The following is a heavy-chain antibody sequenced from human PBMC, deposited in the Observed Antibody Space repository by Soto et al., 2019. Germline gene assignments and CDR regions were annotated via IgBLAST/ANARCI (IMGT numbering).Heavy chain of an antibody. Sequence: SETLSLTCTVSGGSVSSGSYYWSWTRQPPGKGLEWIGYIYYSGSTNYNPSLKSRVTISVDTSKNQFSLKLSSVTAADTAVYYCARVTALVGAKYYFDYWGQGTLVTVSS. V-gene: IGHV4-61*01. CDR2: IYYSGST. J-gene: IGHJ4*02. CDR1: GGSVSSGSYY. CDR3: ARVTALVGAKYYFDY. D-gene: IGHD1-26*01.